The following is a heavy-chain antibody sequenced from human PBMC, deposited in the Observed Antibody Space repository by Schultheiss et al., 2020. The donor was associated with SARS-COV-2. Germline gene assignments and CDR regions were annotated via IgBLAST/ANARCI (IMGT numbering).Heavy chain of an antibody. CDR2: IIPIFGTA. CDR3: AADDRGSRDFQH. V-gene: IGHV1-69*13. D-gene: IGHD5-12*01. Sequence: SVKVSCKASGGTFSSYAISWVRQAPGQGLEWMGGIIPIFGTANYAQKFQGRVTITADESTSTAYMELSSLRSEDTAVYYCAADDRGSRDFQHWGQGTLVTVSS. CDR1: GGTFSSYA. J-gene: IGHJ1*01.